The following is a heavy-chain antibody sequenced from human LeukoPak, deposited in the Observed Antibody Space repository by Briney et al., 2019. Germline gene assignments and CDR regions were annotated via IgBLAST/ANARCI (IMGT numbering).Heavy chain of an antibody. CDR3: ASGYLRWLQELSPFDY. Sequence: SVKVSCKASGGTFSSYAISWVRQAPGQGLEWMGGIIPIFGTTNYAQKFQGRVTITADKSTSTAYMELSSLRSEDTAVYYCASGYLRWLQELSPFDYWGQGTLVTVSS. J-gene: IGHJ4*02. D-gene: IGHD5-24*01. CDR2: IIPIFGTT. V-gene: IGHV1-69*06. CDR1: GGTFSSYA.